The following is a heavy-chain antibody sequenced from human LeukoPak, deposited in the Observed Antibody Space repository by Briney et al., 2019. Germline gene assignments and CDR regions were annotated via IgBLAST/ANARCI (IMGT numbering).Heavy chain of an antibody. Sequence: SETLSLTCTVSGGSISSYYWSWIRQPPGKGLEWIGYIYYSGSTNYNPSLKSRVTISVDTSKNHFSLKLYSVTAADTAVYYCARVVSSSWDYYYYMDVWGKGTTVTVSS. CDR3: ARVVSSSWDYYYYMDV. CDR2: IYYSGST. J-gene: IGHJ6*03. V-gene: IGHV4-59*01. CDR1: GGSISSYY. D-gene: IGHD6-13*01.